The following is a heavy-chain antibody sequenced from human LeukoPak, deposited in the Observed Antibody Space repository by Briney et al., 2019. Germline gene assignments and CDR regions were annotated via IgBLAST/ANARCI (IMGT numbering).Heavy chain of an antibody. CDR1: GYIFTSYW. CDR2: IYPGDSDT. J-gene: IGHJ4*02. V-gene: IGHV5-51*01. D-gene: IGHD3-22*01. Sequence: GESLKISCKGSGYIFTSYWIGWVRQMPGKGLEWMGIIYPGDSDTRYSPSFQGQVTISADKSISTAYLQWSSLKASDTAMYYCARHEAYYYDSSGYYLWDYWGQGTLVTVSS. CDR3: ARHEAYYYDSSGYYLWDY.